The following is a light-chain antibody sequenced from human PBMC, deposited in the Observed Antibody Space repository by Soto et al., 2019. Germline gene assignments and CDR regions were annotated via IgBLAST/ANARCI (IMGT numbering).Light chain of an antibody. CDR3: QQYYNYPYT. CDR1: QDISSY. CDR2: GAS. J-gene: IGKJ2*01. Sequence: AIRMTQSPSSFSASTGERVTITCRASQDISSYLAWYRQKPGKAPKLLIYGASTLQSGVPSRFSGSGSGTDFTLTISNLQSEYFATYYCQQYYNYPYTFGQGTKLEIK. V-gene: IGKV1-8*01.